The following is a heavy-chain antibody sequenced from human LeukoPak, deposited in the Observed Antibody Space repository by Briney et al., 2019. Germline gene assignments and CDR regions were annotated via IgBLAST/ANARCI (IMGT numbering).Heavy chain of an antibody. J-gene: IGHJ4*02. CDR3: AREDDSSGFDY. CDR1: GYTFTGYY. D-gene: IGHD3-22*01. V-gene: IGHV1-2*02. Sequence: GASVKVSCKASGYTFTGYYLHWVRQAPGQGLEWMGWINPNSDGTNYAQKLQGRVTMTTDTSTSTAYMELRSLRSDDTAVYYCAREDDSSGFDYWGQGTLVTVSS. CDR2: INPNSDGT.